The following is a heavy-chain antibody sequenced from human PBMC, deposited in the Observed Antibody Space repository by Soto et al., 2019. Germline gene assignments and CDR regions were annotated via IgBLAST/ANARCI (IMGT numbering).Heavy chain of an antibody. D-gene: IGHD3-10*01. CDR1: GFTFSSYP. V-gene: IGHV3-23*01. CDR3: AINRLKNGGY. CDR2: FSGSGGST. J-gene: IGHJ4*02. Sequence: EVQLLESGGGLVQPGGSLRLSCAASGFTFSSYPMTWVRQAPGKGLEWVSGFSGSGGSTYYADSVKGRFTISRDNSKNSLYLQMNSLRDEDTAVYYCAINRLKNGGYWGQGTLVTVSS.